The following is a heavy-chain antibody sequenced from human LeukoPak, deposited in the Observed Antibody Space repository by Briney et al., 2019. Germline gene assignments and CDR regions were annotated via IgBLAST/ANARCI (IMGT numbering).Heavy chain of an antibody. CDR1: GGSFSGYY. CDR3: ARGGKYSYGFDY. Sequence: SETLSFTCAVYGGSFSGYYWSWIRQPPGKGLEWIGEINHSGSTNYNPSLKSRVTISVGTSKNQFSLKLSSVTAADTAVYYCARGGKYSYGFDYWGQGTLVTVSS. D-gene: IGHD5-18*01. J-gene: IGHJ4*02. V-gene: IGHV4-34*01. CDR2: INHSGST.